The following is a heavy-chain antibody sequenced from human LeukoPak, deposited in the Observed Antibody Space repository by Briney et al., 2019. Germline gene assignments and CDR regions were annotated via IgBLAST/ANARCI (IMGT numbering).Heavy chain of an antibody. D-gene: IGHD3-22*01. CDR3: ATLAQDYYDSSGYF. CDR1: GYPFTTYG. CDR2: ISPYNGNT. V-gene: IGHV1-18*01. J-gene: IGHJ4*02. Sequence: ASVKVSCKASGYPFTTYGISWLRQAPGQGLEWVGWISPYNGNTDYAQKVQGRVTITTDTSTSTAHMQLRRLRSDDTAVYYCATLAQDYYDSSGYFWGQGTPLTVSS.